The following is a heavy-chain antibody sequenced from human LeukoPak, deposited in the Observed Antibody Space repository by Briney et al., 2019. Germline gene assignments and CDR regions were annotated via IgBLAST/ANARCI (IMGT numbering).Heavy chain of an antibody. CDR3: AKGVVTTNYYYYGMDV. J-gene: IGHJ6*02. D-gene: IGHD2-21*02. V-gene: IGHV3-30*18. CDR2: ISSDGNNK. CDR1: GFTFSSYG. Sequence: GGSLRLSCAASGFTFSSYGMHWVRQAPGKGLEWVAVISSDGNNKNYVDSVKGRFTISRDNSKNTLYLQMNSLRAEDTAVYYCAKGVVTTNYYYYGMDVWGQGTTVTVSS.